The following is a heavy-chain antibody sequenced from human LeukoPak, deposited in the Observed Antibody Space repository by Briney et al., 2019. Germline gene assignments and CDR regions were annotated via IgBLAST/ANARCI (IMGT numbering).Heavy chain of an antibody. CDR1: GYTFTSYY. V-gene: IGHV1-46*01. J-gene: IGHJ4*02. CDR3: ARSSSPPFEY. CDR2: INPSGGSS. D-gene: IGHD6-6*01. Sequence: ASVTVSCKASGYTFTSYYMHWVRQAPGPGLEWIGIINPSGGSSSYAQKFQGRVTMTRDTSTSTVYMELSSLRAEDTAVYYCARSSSPPFEYWGQGTLVTVSS.